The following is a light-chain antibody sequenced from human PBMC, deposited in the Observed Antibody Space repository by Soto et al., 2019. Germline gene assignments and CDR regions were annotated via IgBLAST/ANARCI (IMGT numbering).Light chain of an antibody. CDR1: QSVSSNY. Sequence: IGLTQSPGTLSLSPGERATLSCRASQSVSSNYLAWYQQKPGQAPRLLIYGASSRATGIPDRFSGSGSGTDFTLTIRRLEPEDFAVYYCQQYGSSSTFGQGTRLEIK. CDR3: QQYGSSST. J-gene: IGKJ5*01. CDR2: GAS. V-gene: IGKV3-20*01.